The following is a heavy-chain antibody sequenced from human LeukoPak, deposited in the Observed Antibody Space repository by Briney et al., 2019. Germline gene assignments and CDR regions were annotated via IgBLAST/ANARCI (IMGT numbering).Heavy chain of an antibody. CDR1: GGSISSYH. D-gene: IGHD3-22*01. V-gene: IGHV4-59*01. J-gene: IGHJ4*02. CDR3: ARVRDSSGYPFDY. Sequence: SETLSLTCTVSGGSISSYHWSWIRQPPGKGLEWIGYIYYSGSTNYNPSLKSRVTISVDTSKNQFSLKLSSVTAADTAVYYCARVRDSSGYPFDYWGQGTLVTVSS. CDR2: IYYSGST.